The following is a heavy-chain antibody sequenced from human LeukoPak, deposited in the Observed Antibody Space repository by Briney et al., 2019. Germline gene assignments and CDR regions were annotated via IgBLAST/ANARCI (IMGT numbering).Heavy chain of an antibody. V-gene: IGHV1-69*13. CDR3: ASKSSIAAPRYYYYGMDV. J-gene: IGHJ6*02. CDR2: IIPIFGTA. D-gene: IGHD6-6*01. Sequence: GASVNVSCTASGGTFSSYAISWVRQAPGQGLEWMGGIIPIFGTANYAQKFQGRVTITADESTSTAYMELSSLRSEDTAVYYCASKSSIAAPRYYYYGMDVWGQGTTVTVSS. CDR1: GGTFSSYA.